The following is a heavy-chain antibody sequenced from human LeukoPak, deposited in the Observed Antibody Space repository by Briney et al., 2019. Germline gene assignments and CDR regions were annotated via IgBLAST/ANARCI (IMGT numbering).Heavy chain of an antibody. V-gene: IGHV4-59*01. Sequence: SETLSLTCAVYGGSFSGYYWSWIRQPPGKGLEWIGYIYYSGSTNYNPSLKSRVTISEDTSKNLFSLKLSSVTAADTAVYYCARDQSSWFDPWGQGTLVTVSS. CDR2: IYYSGST. J-gene: IGHJ5*02. CDR3: ARDQSSWFDP. CDR1: GGSFSGYY. D-gene: IGHD1-26*01.